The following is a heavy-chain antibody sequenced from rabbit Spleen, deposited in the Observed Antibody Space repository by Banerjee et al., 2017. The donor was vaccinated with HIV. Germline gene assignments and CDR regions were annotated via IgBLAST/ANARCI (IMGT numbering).Heavy chain of an antibody. Sequence: QEQLVESGGGLVQPGGSLALTCTASGFSFSNNYIMCWVRQAPGKGLEWIGYIYPVFGVTYYANWVNGRFTISSHNAQNTLYLQLNSLTAADTATYFCVREAGYGGYGDGNLWGPGTLVTVS. CDR3: VREAGYGGYGDGNL. CDR2: IYPVFGVT. J-gene: IGHJ4*01. CDR1: GFSFSNNYI. D-gene: IGHD6-1*01. V-gene: IGHV1S47*01.